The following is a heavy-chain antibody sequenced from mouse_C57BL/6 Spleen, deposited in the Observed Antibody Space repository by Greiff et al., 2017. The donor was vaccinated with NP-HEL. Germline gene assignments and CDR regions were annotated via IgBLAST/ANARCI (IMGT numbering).Heavy chain of an antibody. D-gene: IGHD2-4*01. CDR2: INPSNGGT. Sequence: VQLQQPGTELVKPGASVKLSCKASGYTFTSYWMHWVKQRPGQGLEWIGNINPSNGGTNYNEKFKSKATLTVDKSSSTAYMQLSSLTSEDSAVYYCARSVYYDYDGNYYAMDYWGQGTSVTVSS. CDR3: ARSVYYDYDGNYYAMDY. V-gene: IGHV1-53*01. J-gene: IGHJ4*01. CDR1: GYTFTSYW.